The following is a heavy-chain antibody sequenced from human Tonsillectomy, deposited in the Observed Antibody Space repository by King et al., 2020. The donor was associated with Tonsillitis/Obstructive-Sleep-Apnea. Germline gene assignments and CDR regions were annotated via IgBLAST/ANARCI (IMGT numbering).Heavy chain of an antibody. J-gene: IGHJ4*02. Sequence: QLQESGPGLVKPSETLSLSCIVSGASISSYYWSCFRPPPGKGLEWIGYIHYGGNTKHNTSLESRLTISVDTSRNQISLKLTSVTSADTAVYYCASRNRSAAALADWGQGTLVLVSS. CDR1: GASISSYY. CDR3: ASRNRSAAALAD. D-gene: IGHD6-13*01. CDR2: IHYGGNT. V-gene: IGHV4-59*01.